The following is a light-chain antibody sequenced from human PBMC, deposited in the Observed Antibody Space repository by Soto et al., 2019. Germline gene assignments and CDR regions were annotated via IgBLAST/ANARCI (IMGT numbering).Light chain of an antibody. CDR2: GAS. J-gene: IGKJ5*01. Sequence: DIVMTQSPATLSVSPGERATLYCKASQSVTSTYLGWYQQKPGQAPSLLIYGASSRATGIPDRFSGSGSGTDFTLTISRLEPEDFAVYYCQQYVSPPITFGQGTRLEIK. CDR1: QSVTSTY. V-gene: IGKV3-20*01. CDR3: QQYVSPPIT.